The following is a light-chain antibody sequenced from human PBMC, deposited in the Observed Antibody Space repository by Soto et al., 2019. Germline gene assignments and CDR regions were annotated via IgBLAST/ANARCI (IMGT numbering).Light chain of an antibody. Sequence: EIVLTQSPGTLSLSPGERATLSCRASQSVSSSYLAWYQQKPGQAPRLLIYAAFNRATGIPDRFSGSGSGTDFTLTINRLEPEDFAVYYCQQCGSSPVTLGQGTKLEIK. V-gene: IGKV3-20*01. J-gene: IGKJ2*01. CDR1: QSVSSSY. CDR3: QQCGSSPVT. CDR2: AAF.